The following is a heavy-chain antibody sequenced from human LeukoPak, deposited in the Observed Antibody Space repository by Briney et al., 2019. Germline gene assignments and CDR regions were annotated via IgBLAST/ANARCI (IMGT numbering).Heavy chain of an antibody. J-gene: IGHJ4*02. Sequence: GGSLRLSCAASGFTFSNCSMNRVRQAPGKGLEWVSSISSSSSYIYYADSVKGRFTISRDNAKSSLYLQMNSLRAEDTAVYYCARDLPYYYGSGSYEAEYWGQGTLVTVSS. V-gene: IGHV3-21*01. CDR1: GFTFSNCS. CDR3: ARDLPYYYGSGSYEAEY. CDR2: ISSSSSYI. D-gene: IGHD3-10*01.